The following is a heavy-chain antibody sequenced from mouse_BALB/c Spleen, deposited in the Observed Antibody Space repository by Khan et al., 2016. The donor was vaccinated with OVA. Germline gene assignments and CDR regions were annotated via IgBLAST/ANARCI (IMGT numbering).Heavy chain of an antibody. D-gene: IGHD2-14*01. V-gene: IGHV1-4*01. CDR1: GYTSTSYT. Sequence: VQLQQSGAELARPGASVKMSCKASGYTSTSYTIHWIKVRPGQGLEWIGFINPSNGYTNYNQKFKDKATLAADKSSTTVHMQLSSRTSDDSAVYNCVRDGAYHRNDGWFAYWGQGTLVTVSA. CDR2: INPSNGYT. CDR3: VRDGAYHRNDGWFAY. J-gene: IGHJ3*01.